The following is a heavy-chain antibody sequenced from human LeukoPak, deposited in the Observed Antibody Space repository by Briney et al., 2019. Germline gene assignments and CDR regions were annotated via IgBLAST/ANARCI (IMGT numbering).Heavy chain of an antibody. CDR1: GSTFDDYA. D-gene: IGHD5-18*01. Sequence: GGSLRLSCAASGSTFDDYAMHWVRQAPGKGLEWVSGISWNSGSIGYADSVKGRFTISRDNAKNSLYLQMNSLRAEDTALYYCAKDGGGYSYGLYNWFDPWGQGTLVTVSS. CDR2: ISWNSGSI. V-gene: IGHV3-9*01. J-gene: IGHJ5*02. CDR3: AKDGGGYSYGLYNWFDP.